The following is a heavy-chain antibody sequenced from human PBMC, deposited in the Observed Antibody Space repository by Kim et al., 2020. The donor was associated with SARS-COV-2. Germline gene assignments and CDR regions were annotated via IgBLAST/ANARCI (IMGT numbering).Heavy chain of an antibody. CDR3: ARGNRRRDRPIASAVWGLSCCIDV. V-gene: IGHV4-34*01. J-gene: IGHJ6*02. CDR1: GGSFSGYY. CDR2: INHSGST. Sequence: SETLSLTCAVYGGSFSGYYWSWIRQPPGKGLEWIGEINHSGSTNYNPSLKSRVTISVDTSKNQFSMKLSSVTAADTAVYYCARGNRRRDRPIASAVWGLSCCIDVWGQGTTVTVSS. D-gene: IGHD6-13*01.